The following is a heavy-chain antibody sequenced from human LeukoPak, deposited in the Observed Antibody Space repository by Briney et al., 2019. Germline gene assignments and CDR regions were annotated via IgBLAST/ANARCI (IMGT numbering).Heavy chain of an antibody. D-gene: IGHD6-13*01. J-gene: IGHJ3*02. CDR3: ARGTGSFRAFDI. V-gene: IGHV4-61*02. CDR2: IYTSGST. Sequence: SQALSLTCTVSGGSISSGSYYWSWIRQPAGKGLEWIGRIYTSGSTNYNPSLKSRVTISVDTSKNQFSLKLSSVTAADTAVYYCARGTGSFRAFDIWGQGTMVTVSS. CDR1: GGSISSGSYY.